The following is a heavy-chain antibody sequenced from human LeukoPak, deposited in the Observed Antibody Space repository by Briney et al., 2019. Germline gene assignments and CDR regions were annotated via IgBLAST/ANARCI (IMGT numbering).Heavy chain of an antibody. CDR2: INPNSGGT. CDR3: ARGFYAIGATPEVEGAMDV. CDR1: GYTFTGYY. J-gene: IGHJ6*02. V-gene: IGHV1-2*02. D-gene: IGHD2/OR15-2a*01. Sequence: ASVKVSCKASGYTFTGYYMHWVRQAPGQGLEWMGWINPNSGGTNYAQKFQGRVTMTRDTSISTAYMELSRLRSDDTAVYYCARGFYAIGATPEVEGAMDVLGQGTTVTVSS.